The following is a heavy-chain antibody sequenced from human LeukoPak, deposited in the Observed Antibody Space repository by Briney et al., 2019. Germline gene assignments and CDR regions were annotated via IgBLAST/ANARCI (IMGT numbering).Heavy chain of an antibody. CDR1: GGSISSGGYY. CDR2: SYYSGST. J-gene: IGHJ3*02. D-gene: IGHD1-26*01. V-gene: IGHV4-31*03. CDR3: ARDPELLDAFDI. Sequence: PSETLSLTCTVSGGSISSGGYYWSWIRQHPGKGLEWIGYSYYSGSTYYNLSLKSRVTISVDTSKNQFSLMLSSVTAADTAVYYCARDPELLDAFDIWGQGTMVTVSS.